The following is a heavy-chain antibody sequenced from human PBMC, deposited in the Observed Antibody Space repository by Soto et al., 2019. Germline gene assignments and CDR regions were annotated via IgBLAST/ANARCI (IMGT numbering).Heavy chain of an antibody. V-gene: IGHV1-18*01. CDR2: ISAYNGNT. J-gene: IGHJ4*02. Sequence: ASVKVSCKXSGYTFTSYGISWVRQAPGQGLEWMGWISAYNGNTNYAQKLQGRVTMTTDTSTSTAHMELRSLRSDDTAVYYCARTPPTYDYGDYVVLDYFDYWGQGTLGTVSS. CDR3: ARTPPTYDYGDYVVLDYFDY. D-gene: IGHD4-17*01. CDR1: GYTFTSYG.